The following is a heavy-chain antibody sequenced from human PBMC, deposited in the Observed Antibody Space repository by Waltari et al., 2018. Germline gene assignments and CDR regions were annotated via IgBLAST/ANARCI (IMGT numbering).Heavy chain of an antibody. CDR1: GGTCSSYA. Sequence: QVQRVQSGAEVKKPVSAVTVSCKAAGGTCSSYAISWVRQAPGQGLEWMGGIIPILGIANYAQKFQGRVTITADKSTSTAYMELSSLRSEDTAVYYCAREDLHYYYYGMDVWGQGTTVTVSS. J-gene: IGHJ6*02. V-gene: IGHV1-69*10. CDR3: AREDLHYYYYGMDV. CDR2: IIPILGIA.